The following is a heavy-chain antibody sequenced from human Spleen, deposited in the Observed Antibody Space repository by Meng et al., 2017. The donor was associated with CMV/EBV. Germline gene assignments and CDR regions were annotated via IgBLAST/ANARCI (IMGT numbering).Heavy chain of an antibody. J-gene: IGHJ5*02. D-gene: IGHD3-9*01. CDR1: FTGYY. V-gene: IGHV1-2*06. CDR3: ARDHYDILTGYYMFWFDP. Sequence: FTGYYMHWVRQAPGQGLEWMGRINPSSGGTNYAQKFQGRVTMTRDTSISTAYMELSRLRSDDTAVYYCARDHYDILTGYYMFWFDPWGQGTLVTVSS. CDR2: INPSSGGT.